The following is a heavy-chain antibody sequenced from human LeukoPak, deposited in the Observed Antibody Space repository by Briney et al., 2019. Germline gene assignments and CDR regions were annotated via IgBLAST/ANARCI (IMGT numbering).Heavy chain of an antibody. Sequence: GGSLRLSCEGSAFIFSGHWMTWVRQVPGRGPEWVANVNRDGSETYYLDSVKGRFTISKDNAKNSLYLQMNSLRAEDTALYHCARNNGMDVWGQGTTVIVSS. CDR1: AFIFSGHW. CDR3: ARNNGMDV. J-gene: IGHJ6*02. V-gene: IGHV3-7*03. CDR2: VNRDGSET.